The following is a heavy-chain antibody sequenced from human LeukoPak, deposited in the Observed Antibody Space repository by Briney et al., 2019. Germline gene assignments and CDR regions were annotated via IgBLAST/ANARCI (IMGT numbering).Heavy chain of an antibody. CDR3: ARQYYYDSSGSLFDI. J-gene: IGHJ3*02. CDR1: GGSISSYY. D-gene: IGHD3-22*01. Sequence: PSETLSLTCTVSGGSISSYYWSWIRQPPGKGLEWIGYIYYSGSTNYNPSLKSRVTISVDTSKNQFSLKLSSVTAADTAVYYCARQYYYDSSGSLFDIWGQGTMVTVSS. V-gene: IGHV4-59*01. CDR2: IYYSGST.